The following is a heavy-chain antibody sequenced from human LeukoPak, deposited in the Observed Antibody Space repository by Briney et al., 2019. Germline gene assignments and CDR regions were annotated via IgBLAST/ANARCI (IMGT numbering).Heavy chain of an antibody. Sequence: SETLSLTCTVSGGSISSYYWSWIRQPPGKGLEWIGYIYYSGSTNYNPSLKSRVTISVDTSKNQSSLKLSSVTAADTAVYYCARGLTAMVDYWGQGTLVTVSS. D-gene: IGHD5-18*01. V-gene: IGHV4-59*01. CDR2: IYYSGST. CDR1: GGSISSYY. CDR3: ARGLTAMVDY. J-gene: IGHJ4*02.